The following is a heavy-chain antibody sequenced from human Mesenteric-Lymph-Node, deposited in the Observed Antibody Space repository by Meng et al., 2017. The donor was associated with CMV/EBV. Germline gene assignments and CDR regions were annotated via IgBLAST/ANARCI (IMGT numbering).Heavy chain of an antibody. CDR1: GFTFDDYG. V-gene: IGHV3-20*04. CDR3: AKDYSSSWLYYGMDV. CDR2: INWNGGST. D-gene: IGHD6-13*01. Sequence: GESLKISCAASGFTFDDYGMSWVRQAPGKGLEWVSGINWNGGSTGYADSVKGRFTISRDNAKNSLYLQMNSLRAEDTALYYCAKDYSSSWLYYGMDVWGQGTTVPSP. J-gene: IGHJ6*02.